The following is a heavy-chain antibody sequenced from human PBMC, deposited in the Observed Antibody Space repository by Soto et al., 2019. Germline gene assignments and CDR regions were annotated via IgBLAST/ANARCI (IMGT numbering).Heavy chain of an antibody. Sequence: SETLSLTXSVSGASISSYYWSWFRQAPGKGLEYIGYIHNGERTNYNPSLESRVTISADTSKNQFSLRLSSVTAADTAMYYCSYGDSPGPIDHWGQGTLVTVSS. CDR3: SYGDSPGPIDH. CDR2: IHNGERT. V-gene: IGHV4-59*01. J-gene: IGHJ4*02. CDR1: GASISSYY. D-gene: IGHD4-17*01.